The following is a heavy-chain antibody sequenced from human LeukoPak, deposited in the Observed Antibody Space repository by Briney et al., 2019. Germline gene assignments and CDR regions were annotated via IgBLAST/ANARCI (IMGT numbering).Heavy chain of an antibody. V-gene: IGHV3-9*03. J-gene: IGHJ4*02. CDR2: ISWNSGSI. CDR1: GFTFDDYA. D-gene: IGHD6-6*01. CDR3: AKDLEYSSSSGFDY. Sequence: GRSLRLSCAASGFTFDDYAMHWVRQAPGKGLEWVSGISWNSGSIGYADSVKGRFTISRDNAKSSLYLQMNSLRAEDMALYYCAKDLEYSSSSGFDYWGQGTLVTVSS.